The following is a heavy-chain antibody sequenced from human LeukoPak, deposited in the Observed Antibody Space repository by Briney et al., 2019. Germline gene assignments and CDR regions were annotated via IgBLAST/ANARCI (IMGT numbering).Heavy chain of an antibody. CDR1: GYTFTSYG. D-gene: IGHD3-10*01. CDR3: ARVYGSGREVCVDY. CDR2: ISAYNGNT. J-gene: IGHJ4*02. V-gene: IGHV1-18*01. Sequence: ASVKVSCKASGYTFTSYGISWVRQAPGQGLEWMGWISAYNGNTNYAQKLQGRVTVTTDTSTSTAYMELRSLRSGDTAVYYCARVYGSGREVCVDYWGQGTLVTVSS.